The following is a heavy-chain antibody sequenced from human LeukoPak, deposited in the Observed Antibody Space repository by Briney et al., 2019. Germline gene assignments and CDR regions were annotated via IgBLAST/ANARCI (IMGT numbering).Heavy chain of an antibody. J-gene: IGHJ4*02. Sequence: GGSLRLSCAASGFTFSSYSMNWVRQAPGKGVEWVSSISSSSSYIYYADSVKGRFTISRDNAKNSLYLQMNSLRPEDMAVYYCAKEIFSGLLYIDYWGQGTLVTVSS. CDR2: ISSSSSYI. D-gene: IGHD5-12*01. CDR1: GFTFSSYS. CDR3: AKEIFSGLLYIDY. V-gene: IGHV3-21*04.